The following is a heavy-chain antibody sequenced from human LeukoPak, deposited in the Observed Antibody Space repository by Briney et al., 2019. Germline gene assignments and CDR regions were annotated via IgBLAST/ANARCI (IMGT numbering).Heavy chain of an antibody. Sequence: PGGSLRLSCAASGFIFSEYYMRCIRQAPGKGLEWVSYISGSRSTTYYADSVKGRFTISRDNVKNSLFLQMDSLRAEDTALYFCARVYYNSLGYAFDVWGQGTMVSVTS. V-gene: IGHV3-11*04. CDR2: ISGSRSTT. D-gene: IGHD3-22*01. J-gene: IGHJ3*01. CDR1: GFIFSEYY. CDR3: ARVYYNSLGYAFDV.